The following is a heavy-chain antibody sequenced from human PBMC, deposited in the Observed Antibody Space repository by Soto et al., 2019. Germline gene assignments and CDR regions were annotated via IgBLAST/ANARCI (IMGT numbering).Heavy chain of an antibody. Sequence: SETLSLTCTVSGGSISSYYWSWIRQPPGKGLEWIGYIYYSGSTNYNPSLKSRVTISVDTSKNQFSLKLSSVTAADTAVYYCVRESMAQLDYWGQGTLVTVSS. J-gene: IGHJ4*02. CDR3: VRESMAQLDY. D-gene: IGHD5-12*01. CDR1: GGSISSYY. CDR2: IYYSGST. V-gene: IGHV4-59*01.